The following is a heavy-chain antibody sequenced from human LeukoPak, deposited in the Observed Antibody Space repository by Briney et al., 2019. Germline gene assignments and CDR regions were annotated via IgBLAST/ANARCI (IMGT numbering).Heavy chain of an antibody. CDR3: ARGYCTNGVCSSDYFDY. CDR2: IYNSGST. J-gene: IGHJ4*02. Sequence: SQTLSLTCTVSGGSISSGGYYWNWIRQHPEKGLEWIGYIYNSGSTYYNPSLKSRSTISVDTSKNQFSLKLSSVTAADTAVYYCARGYCTNGVCSSDYFDYWGQGTLVTVSS. CDR1: GGSISSGGYY. D-gene: IGHD2-8*01. V-gene: IGHV4-31*03.